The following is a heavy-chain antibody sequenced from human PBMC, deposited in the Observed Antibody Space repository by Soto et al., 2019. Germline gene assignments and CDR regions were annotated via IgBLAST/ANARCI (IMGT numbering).Heavy chain of an antibody. CDR1: GGSLSSYY. CDR2: IYYSGST. J-gene: IGHJ4*02. Sequence: SETLSLTCTVSGGSLSSYYWTWIRQPPGKGLEWIGYIYYSGSTNYNPSLKSRVTISVDTSKNQFSLKLSSMTAADAAVYYCATHQGYYGSGSYCFDYWGLGTQVTVSS. D-gene: IGHD3-10*01. CDR3: ATHQGYYGSGSYCFDY. V-gene: IGHV4-59*08.